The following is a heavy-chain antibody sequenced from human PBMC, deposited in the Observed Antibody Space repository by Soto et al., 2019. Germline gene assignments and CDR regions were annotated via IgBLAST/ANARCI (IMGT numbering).Heavy chain of an antibody. CDR2: IYYSGTT. D-gene: IGHD4-17*01. CDR3: ARRHGDHSTFAFQI. CDR1: GGSIVSYY. V-gene: IGHV4-59*01. J-gene: IGHJ3*02. Sequence: QVQLQESGPGLVKPSETLSLSCTVSGGSIVSYYWSWIRQPPGEGLEWLGYIYYSGTTKYNPSLESRLTISVETSKKQFYLKLNSVTAADTAVYYCARRHGDHSTFAFQIWGPGTMVIVSS.